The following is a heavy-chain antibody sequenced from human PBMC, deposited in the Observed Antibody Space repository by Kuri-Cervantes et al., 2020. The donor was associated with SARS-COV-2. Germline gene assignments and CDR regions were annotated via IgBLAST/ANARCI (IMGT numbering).Heavy chain of an antibody. Sequence: GGSLRLSCAASESTFSSYGMHWVRQAPGKGLEWVAVISHDGSNKYYADSVKGRFTISRDNSKNTLYLQMNSLRAEDTAVYYCAKSSGTADGGFDPWGQGTLVTVSS. V-gene: IGHV3-30*18. CDR3: AKSSGTADGGFDP. CDR2: ISHDGSNK. J-gene: IGHJ5*02. D-gene: IGHD6-19*01. CDR1: ESTFSSYG.